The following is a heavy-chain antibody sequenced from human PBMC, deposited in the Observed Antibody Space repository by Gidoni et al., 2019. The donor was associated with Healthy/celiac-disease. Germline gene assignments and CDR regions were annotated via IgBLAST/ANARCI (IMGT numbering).Heavy chain of an antibody. Sequence: VKGRFTISRDNSKNTLYLQMNSLRAEDTAVYYCATLRVIAVFDYWGQGTLVTVSS. D-gene: IGHD2-21*01. V-gene: IGHV3-23*01. CDR3: ATLRVIAVFDY. J-gene: IGHJ4*02.